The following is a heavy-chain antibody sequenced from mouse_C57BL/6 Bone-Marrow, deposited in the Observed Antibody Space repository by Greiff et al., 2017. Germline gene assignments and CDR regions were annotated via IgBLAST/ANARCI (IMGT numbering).Heavy chain of an antibody. CDR3: ARRGTTDGAMDY. V-gene: IGHV5-15*04. J-gene: IGHJ4*01. CDR2: ISNLAYSI. CDR1: GFTFSDYG. D-gene: IGHD1-1*01. Sequence: EVQVVESGGGLVQPGGSLKLSCAASGFTFSDYGMAWVRQAPRKGPEWVAFISNLAYSIYYAATVTGRFTISRENAKNTLYLEMSSLRSEDTAMYYCARRGTTDGAMDYWGQGTSVTVSS.